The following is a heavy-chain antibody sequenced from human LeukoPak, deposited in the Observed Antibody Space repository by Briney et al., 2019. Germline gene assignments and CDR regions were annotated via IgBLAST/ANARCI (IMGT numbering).Heavy chain of an antibody. D-gene: IGHD3-10*01. CDR2: ISSSGTTT. CDR1: GFTFNTFS. CDR3: VRRGLIETEYLER. V-gene: IGHV3-48*04. Sequence: GGSLRLSCAASGFTFNTFSMNWVRQAPGKGPEWVSYISSSGTTTYYADSVKGRFTISRDNAKNSLYLQMNNLRAEDTALYYCVRRGLIETEYLERWGQGTLVIVSS. J-gene: IGHJ1*01.